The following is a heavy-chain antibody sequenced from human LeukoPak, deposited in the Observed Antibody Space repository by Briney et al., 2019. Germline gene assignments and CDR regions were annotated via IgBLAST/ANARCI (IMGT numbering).Heavy chain of an antibody. CDR3: ARGSIFGVVSYYYGMDV. D-gene: IGHD3-3*01. J-gene: IGHJ6*02. CDR1: GYSFTSYW. V-gene: IGHV5-51*01. CDR2: IYPGDSDT. Sequence: GESLKISCKGSGYSFTSYWIGWVRQMPGKGLEWMGIIYPGDSDTRYSPSFQGQVTISADKSISTAYLQWSSLKASDTAMYYCARGSIFGVVSYYYGMDVRGQGTTVTVSS.